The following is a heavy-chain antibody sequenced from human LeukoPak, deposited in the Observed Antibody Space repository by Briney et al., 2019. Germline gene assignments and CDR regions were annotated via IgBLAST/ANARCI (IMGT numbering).Heavy chain of an antibody. D-gene: IGHD3-3*02. J-gene: IGHJ3*02. CDR1: GYTFRQYS. CDR2: VSPSHTTR. V-gene: IGHV1-18*01. Sequence: VASVKLSCKASGYTFRQYSISWVRQAPGKGLEWMGWVSPSHTTRVYAQDFQGRVTMTADTTTNTVSMELRSLRSDDTAVYFCARDYILPLETDNGDGFAIWGQGTVVTVSS. CDR3: ARDYILPLETDNGDGFAI.